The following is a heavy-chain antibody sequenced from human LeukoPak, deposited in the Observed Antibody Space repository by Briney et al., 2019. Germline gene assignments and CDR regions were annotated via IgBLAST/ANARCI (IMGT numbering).Heavy chain of an antibody. CDR3: ARGGGSFSLPHSSLDP. V-gene: IGHV4-59*01. J-gene: IGHJ5*02. CDR1: GGSISSYY. D-gene: IGHD2-15*01. Sequence: SGTLSLTCTVSGGSISSYYWSWIRQPPGKGLEWIGYIYYSGSTNYNPSLKSRVTISVDTSKNQFSLKLSSVTAADTAVYYCARGGGSFSLPHSSLDPWGQGTLVIVSS. CDR2: IYYSGST.